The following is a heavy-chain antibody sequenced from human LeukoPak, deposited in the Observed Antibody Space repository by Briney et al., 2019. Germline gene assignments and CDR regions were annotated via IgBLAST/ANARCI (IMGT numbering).Heavy chain of an antibody. CDR1: GASISSDSNY. V-gene: IGHV4-39*07. J-gene: IGHJ5*01. Sequence: SETLSLTCTVSGASISSDSNYWAWVRQPPGKGLQWIGSIYHTGSTFYNPSLMSRVSISIYSSKNQFSLKLSSVTVADTALYYCARDISISWFYSWGQGTLVSVSS. CDR2: IYHTGST. CDR3: ARDISISWFYS. D-gene: IGHD3-3*02.